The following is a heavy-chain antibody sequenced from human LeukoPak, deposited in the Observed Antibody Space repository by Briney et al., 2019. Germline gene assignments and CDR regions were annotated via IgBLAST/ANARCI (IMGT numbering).Heavy chain of an antibody. CDR2: IYYSGST. CDR1: GGSISSYY. Sequence: SETLSLTCTVSGGSISSYYWSWIRQPPGKGLEWIGYIYYSGSTNYSPSLKSRVTISVDTSKNQFSLKLSSVTAADTAVYYCARQIAVAANWFDPWGQGTLVTVSS. V-gene: IGHV4-59*08. J-gene: IGHJ5*02. CDR3: ARQIAVAANWFDP. D-gene: IGHD6-19*01.